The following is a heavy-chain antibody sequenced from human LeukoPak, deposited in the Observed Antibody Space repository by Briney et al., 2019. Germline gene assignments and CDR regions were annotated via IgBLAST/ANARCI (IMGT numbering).Heavy chain of an antibody. V-gene: IGHV3-30-3*01. CDR2: ISYDGSNK. J-gene: IGHJ4*02. CDR1: GFTFSSYA. CDR3: ASPLFPVQLEQTPFDY. D-gene: IGHD1-1*01. Sequence: GGSLRLSCAASGFTFSSYAMHWVRQAPGKGLEWVAVISYDGSNKYYADSVKGRFTISRDNSKNTLYLQMNSLRAEDTAVYYCASPLFPVQLEQTPFDYWGQGTLVTVCS.